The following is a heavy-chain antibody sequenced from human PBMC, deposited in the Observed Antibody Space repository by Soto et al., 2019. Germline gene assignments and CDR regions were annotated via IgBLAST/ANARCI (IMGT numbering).Heavy chain of an antibody. CDR1: GFDASVNY. J-gene: IGHJ6*02. Sequence: EVQLVESGGTLVQPGGSLKLSCAASGFDASVNYMTWVRQAPGKGLEWVSAINNGGSTFYTDSVKGRFTISRDDSKNTLFLQINSLRVEDTAMYYCVRVNYYYGMDVWGQATAVTVSS. CDR2: INNGGST. V-gene: IGHV3-66*01. CDR3: VRVNYYYGMDV.